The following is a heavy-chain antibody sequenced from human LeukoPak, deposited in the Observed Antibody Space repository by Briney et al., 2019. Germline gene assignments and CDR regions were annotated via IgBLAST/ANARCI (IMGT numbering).Heavy chain of an antibody. V-gene: IGHV1-46*01. CDR1: GYTFTSYY. CDR2: INPSGGST. CDR3: AREGNWNGGGAIMYNWFDP. J-gene: IGHJ5*02. Sequence: ASVKVSCKASGYTFTSYYMHWVRQAPRQGLEWMGIINPSGGSTSYAQKFQGRVTMTRDTSTSTVYMELSSLRSEDTAVYYCAREGNWNGGGAIMYNWFDPWGQGTLVTVSS. D-gene: IGHD1-1*01.